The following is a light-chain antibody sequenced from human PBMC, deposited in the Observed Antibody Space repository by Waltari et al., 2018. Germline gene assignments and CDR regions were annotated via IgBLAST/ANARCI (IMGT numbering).Light chain of an antibody. CDR1: QIISSY. V-gene: IGKV1-39*01. Sequence: DIQMTQSPSSLSASVGDRVTITCRASQIISSYLNWYQQKPGKAPKLLIYAASSLQSGVPSRFSGSGSGTEFTLTISSLQPEDFATYYCQQSYSTTSTFGPGTKVDIK. J-gene: IGKJ3*01. CDR3: QQSYSTTST. CDR2: AAS.